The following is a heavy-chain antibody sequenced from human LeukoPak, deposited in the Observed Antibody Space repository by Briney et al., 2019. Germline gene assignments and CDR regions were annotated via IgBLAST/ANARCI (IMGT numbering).Heavy chain of an antibody. J-gene: IGHJ4*02. V-gene: IGHV1-69*05. D-gene: IGHD5-12*01. Sequence: SVKVSCKASGGTFSSYAISWVRQAPGQGLEWMGGIIPIFGTANYAQKFQGRVTITTDESTSTAYMELSSLRSEDTAVYYCARDPRYGGYDLDYWGQGTLVTVSS. CDR1: GGTFSSYA. CDR2: IIPIFGTA. CDR3: ARDPRYGGYDLDY.